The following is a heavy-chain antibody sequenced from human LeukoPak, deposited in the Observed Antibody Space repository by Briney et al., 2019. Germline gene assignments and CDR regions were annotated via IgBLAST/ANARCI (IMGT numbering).Heavy chain of an antibody. CDR3: AKDVGFMEY. CDR1: GFTFSSYG. Sequence: GGSLRLSCAVSGFTFSSYGMHWVRQAPGKGPEWEALIRNDGRNKYYKDSVRGRFTISRDNSKNTLYLQMNSLRAEDTAVYYCAKDVGFMEYWGQGTLVTVSS. V-gene: IGHV3-30*02. J-gene: IGHJ4*02. CDR2: IRNDGRNK. D-gene: IGHD1-1*01.